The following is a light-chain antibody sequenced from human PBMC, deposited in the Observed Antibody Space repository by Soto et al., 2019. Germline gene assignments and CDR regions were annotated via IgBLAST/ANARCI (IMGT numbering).Light chain of an antibody. CDR2: GTK. J-gene: IGLJ3*02. Sequence: QAVVTQEPSFSVSPGGTVTLTCGLSSGSVSTSHFPNWYQQTPGQPPRTLIYGTKTRSSGVPDRFSGSILGIRAALTITGAQADDESDYYCVLYVGSGIWVFGGGIKLTVL. CDR1: SGSVSTSHF. CDR3: VLYVGSGIWV. V-gene: IGLV8-61*01.